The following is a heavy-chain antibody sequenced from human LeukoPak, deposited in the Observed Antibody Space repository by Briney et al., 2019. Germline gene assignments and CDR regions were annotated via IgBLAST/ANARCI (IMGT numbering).Heavy chain of an antibody. J-gene: IGHJ6*03. V-gene: IGHV4-59*01. CDR3: ARVNNGDWPYYMDV. D-gene: IGHD2-21*01. CDR2: IYYSGST. Sequence: SETLSLTCTVSGGSISSFYWSWIRQPPGKGLEWIGYIYYSGSTNYNPSLKSRVTISVDTSKNQFSLKLSSVTAADTAVYYCARVNNGDWPYYMDVWGKGTTVTVSS. CDR1: GGSISSFY.